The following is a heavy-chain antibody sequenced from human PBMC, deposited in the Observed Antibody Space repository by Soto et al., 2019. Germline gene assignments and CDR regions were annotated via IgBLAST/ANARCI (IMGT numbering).Heavy chain of an antibody. V-gene: IGHV3-33*01. Sequence: GESLRLSCASSGFTFGSYGMHWVRQAPGKGLGWVAVIWYDGSNKYYADSVKGRFTISRDNSKNTLSLQMNSLRAEDTAVYYCERDGPYSSPSANYYYYYCMDVKGQGTTVTV. CDR3: ERDGPYSSPSANYYYYYCMDV. D-gene: IGHD6-6*01. CDR1: GFTFGSYG. J-gene: IGHJ6*02. CDR2: IWYDGSNK.